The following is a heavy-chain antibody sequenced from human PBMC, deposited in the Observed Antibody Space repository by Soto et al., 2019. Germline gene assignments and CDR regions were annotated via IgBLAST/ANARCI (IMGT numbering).Heavy chain of an antibody. Sequence: ASVKVSCKVSGYTLTELSMHWVRQAPGKGLEWMGGFDPEDGETIYAQKFQGRVTMTEDTSTDTAYMELSSLRSEDTAVYYCATVSIGEILTEYDSSGYLPSRGAFDIWGQGPMVTV. CDR3: ATVSIGEILTEYDSSGYLPSRGAFDI. D-gene: IGHD3-22*01. V-gene: IGHV1-24*01. CDR2: FDPEDGET. J-gene: IGHJ3*02. CDR1: GYTLTELS.